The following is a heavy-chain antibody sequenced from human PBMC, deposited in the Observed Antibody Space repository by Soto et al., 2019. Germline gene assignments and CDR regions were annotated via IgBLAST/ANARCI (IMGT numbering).Heavy chain of an antibody. V-gene: IGHV3-30*03. Sequence: QVQLVESGGGVVQPGRSLRLSCAVSGFTVSPYGMHWVRQAPGKALEWVAVISRDGGTKYYADSVKGRFTISRDNSRNTLLLEMNSLRGDDMAVYYCTGEVESGYWGQGTLVTVSS. D-gene: IGHD2-8*02. CDR3: TGEVESGY. CDR2: ISRDGGTK. CDR1: GFTVSPYG. J-gene: IGHJ4*02.